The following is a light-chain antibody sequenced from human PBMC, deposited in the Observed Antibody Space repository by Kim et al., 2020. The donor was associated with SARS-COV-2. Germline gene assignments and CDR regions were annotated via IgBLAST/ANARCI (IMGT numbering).Light chain of an antibody. V-gene: IGKV3-20*01. J-gene: IGKJ1*01. CDR3: QQYSNAPSTT. CDR2: GAS. CDR1: QSITNNY. Sequence: EIVLTQSPDTLSLSPGERATLSCRASQSITNNYLSWYQQKPGQAPRLLISGASSRSTGIPDRLRGSGSVTDFTLSITRLEPEEFAVYYCQQYSNAPSTTFGQGTKVGIK.